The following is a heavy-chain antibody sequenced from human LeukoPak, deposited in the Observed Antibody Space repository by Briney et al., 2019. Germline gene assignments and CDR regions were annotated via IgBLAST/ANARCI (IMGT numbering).Heavy chain of an antibody. J-gene: IGHJ3*02. CDR1: GGTFSSYD. D-gene: IGHD2-2*01. CDR2: MNPNSGNT. V-gene: IGHV1-8*03. Sequence: GASVKVSCKASGGTFSSYDINWVRQATGQGLEWMGWMNPNSGNTGYAQKFQGRVTITRNTSISTAYMELSSLRSEDTAVYYCARARVLGYCSSTSCYGAFDIWGQGTMVTVSS. CDR3: ARARVLGYCSSTSCYGAFDI.